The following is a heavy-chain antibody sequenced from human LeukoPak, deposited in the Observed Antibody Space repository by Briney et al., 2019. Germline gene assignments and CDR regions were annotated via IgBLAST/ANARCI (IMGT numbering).Heavy chain of an antibody. J-gene: IGHJ4*02. CDR2: INHSGST. Sequence: PSETLSLTCAVYGGSFSGYYWSWIRQPPGKGLEWLGEINHSGSTNYNPSLKSRVTISVDTSKNQFSLKLSSVAAADTAVYYCARPPHYWGQGTLVTVS. CDR3: ARPPHY. V-gene: IGHV4-34*01. CDR1: GGSFSGYY.